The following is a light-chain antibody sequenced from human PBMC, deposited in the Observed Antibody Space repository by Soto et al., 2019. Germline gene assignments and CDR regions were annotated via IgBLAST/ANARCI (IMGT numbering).Light chain of an antibody. V-gene: IGLV1-51*01. CDR1: SSNIGRRS. Sequence: QSVLTQPPSVSAAPGQQVSISCSGSSSNIGRRSVSWYQQLPGTSPKLLIYENNKRPSGIPDRFSGSKSGTSATLGITGLQTGDEADYYCGAWDNSLSAGVFGTGTKVTV. CDR3: GAWDNSLSAGV. CDR2: ENN. J-gene: IGLJ1*01.